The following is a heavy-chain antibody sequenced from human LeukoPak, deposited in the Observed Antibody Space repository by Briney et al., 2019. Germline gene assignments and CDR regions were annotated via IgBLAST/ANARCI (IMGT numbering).Heavy chain of an antibody. D-gene: IGHD2-21*02. V-gene: IGHV1-69*01. Sequence: GASVKVSCKASGGTFSSYAITWVRQAPGQGLEWMGGIIPMFGTPNYAQKFQGRVTITADDSTNTGYMELSNLRSEDTAVYYCARDTTLSRVVTATTTYYYYYYMDLWGKGTTVTISS. J-gene: IGHJ6*03. CDR1: GGTFSSYA. CDR3: ARDTTLSRVVTATTTYYYYYYMDL. CDR2: IIPMFGTP.